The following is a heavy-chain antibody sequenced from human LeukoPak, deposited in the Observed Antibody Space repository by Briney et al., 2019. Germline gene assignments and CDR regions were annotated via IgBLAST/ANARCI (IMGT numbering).Heavy chain of an antibody. J-gene: IGHJ4*02. D-gene: IGHD2-15*01. CDR2: INHSGST. CDR1: GGSFSGYY. Sequence: SETLSLTCAVYGGSFSGYYWSWIRQPPGKGLEWIGEINHSGSTNYNPSLKSRVTISVDTSKNQLSLKLSSVTAADTAVYYCARDHCSGGSCYNDYWGQGTLVTVSS. V-gene: IGHV4-34*01. CDR3: ARDHCSGGSCYNDY.